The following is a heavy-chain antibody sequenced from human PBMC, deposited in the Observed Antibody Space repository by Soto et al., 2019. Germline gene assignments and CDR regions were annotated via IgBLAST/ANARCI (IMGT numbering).Heavy chain of an antibody. D-gene: IGHD6-19*01. V-gene: IGHV3-7*05. J-gene: IGHJ4*02. Sequence: GGSLRLSCAASGFTFGSYDMHWVRQAPGKGLEWVANIKQDGSEKYYVDSVKGRFTISRDNAKNSLYLQINSLRAEDTAVYYCAGGTGWLSDSWGQGTLVTVSS. CDR2: IKQDGSEK. CDR3: AGGTGWLSDS. CDR1: GFTFGSYD.